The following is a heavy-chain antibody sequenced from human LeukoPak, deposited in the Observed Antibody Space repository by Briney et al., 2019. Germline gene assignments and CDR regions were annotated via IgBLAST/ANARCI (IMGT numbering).Heavy chain of an antibody. D-gene: IGHD4-17*01. Sequence: GGSLRLSCAASGFTYSNAWMSWVRQAPGKGLEWVGRIKSKTDGGTTEYAAPVEGRFTTSRDDSKNTLYLQMNSLKTEDTAVYYCTTDGGTVTPTGYYYGMDVWGKGTTVTVSS. CDR2: IKSKTDGGTT. J-gene: IGHJ6*04. CDR1: GFTYSNAW. V-gene: IGHV3-15*01. CDR3: TTDGGTVTPTGYYYGMDV.